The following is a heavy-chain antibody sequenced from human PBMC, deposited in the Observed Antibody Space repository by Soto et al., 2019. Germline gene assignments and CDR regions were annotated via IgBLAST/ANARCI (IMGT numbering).Heavy chain of an antibody. CDR3: AREGSLGLDV. J-gene: IGHJ6*02. CDR1: GFIFSSFW. V-gene: IGHV3-74*03. D-gene: IGHD3-10*01. Sequence: EVRLEEAGGGFVQPGGSLRVSCSGSGFIFSSFWMHWVRQGPGKGLAWVSRINGDGASLAYAESVKGRFIISRDNVKNTLHLQINSLGVDDRAVYFCAREGSLGLDVWGRGTTVTVSS. CDR2: INGDGASL.